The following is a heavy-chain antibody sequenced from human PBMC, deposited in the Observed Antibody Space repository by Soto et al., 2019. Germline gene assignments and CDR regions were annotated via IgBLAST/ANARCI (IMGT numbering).Heavy chain of an antibody. D-gene: IGHD3-3*01. V-gene: IGHV1-18*04. CDR1: GYSFTSYG. J-gene: IGHJ4*02. Sequence: XSVKVSCKASGYSFTSYGISWVRQATGQGLEGLGWISAYNGNTNYTQKLQGRVTMTTDTSTSTDYMELRSLRSDDTAAYYCARDFVPRGLGWFHWYFDHWGQGNLVTVSS. CDR2: ISAYNGNT. CDR3: ARDFVPRGLGWFHWYFDH.